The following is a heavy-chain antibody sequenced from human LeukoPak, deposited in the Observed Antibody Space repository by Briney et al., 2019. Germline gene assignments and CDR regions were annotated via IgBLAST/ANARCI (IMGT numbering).Heavy chain of an antibody. CDR3: AKAPGYYDSSGYYFEY. CDR1: GFTFSSYA. CDR2: ISGSGGRT. D-gene: IGHD3-22*01. V-gene: IGHV3-23*01. Sequence: GGSLRLSCAASGFTFSSYAMSWVRQAPGKGLEWVSGISGSGGRTYYADSVKGRFTISRDSSKNTLYLQMNSLRAGDTAVYYCAKAPGYYDSSGYYFEYWGQGTLVTVSS. J-gene: IGHJ4*02.